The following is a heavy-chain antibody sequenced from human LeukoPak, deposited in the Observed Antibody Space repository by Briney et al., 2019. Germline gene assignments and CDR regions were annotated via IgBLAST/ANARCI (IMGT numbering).Heavy chain of an antibody. CDR3: ARAVGPRGGDWFDP. D-gene: IGHD4-23*01. V-gene: IGHV1-46*01. J-gene: IGHJ5*02. CDR2: VNPSSGST. CDR1: GYTFTSHF. Sequence: ASVKVSCKASGYTFTSHFMHWVRQAPGQGLEWMGVVNPSSGSTTYSQKFQGRVTMTRDTSTSTVYMDLSSLRSEDTAVYYCARAVGPRGGDWFDPWGQGTLVTVSS.